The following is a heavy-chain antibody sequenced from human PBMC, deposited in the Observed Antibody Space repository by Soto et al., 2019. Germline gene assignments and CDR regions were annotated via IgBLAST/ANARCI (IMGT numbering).Heavy chain of an antibody. CDR3: ARGNISLWFEFDAFDI. CDR2: IIPIFGTA. J-gene: IGHJ3*02. Sequence: ASVKVSCKASGGTFSSYAISWVRQAPGQGLEWMGGIIPIFGTANYAQKFQGRVTITADESTSTAYMELSSLRSEDTAVYYCARGNISLWFEFDAFDIWGQGTMVTVSS. D-gene: IGHD3-10*01. V-gene: IGHV1-69*13. CDR1: GGTFSSYA.